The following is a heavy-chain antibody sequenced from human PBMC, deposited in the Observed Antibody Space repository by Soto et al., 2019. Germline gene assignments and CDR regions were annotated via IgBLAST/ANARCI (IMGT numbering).Heavy chain of an antibody. CDR1: GFPFTNYW. CDR2: ISPDGSDV. D-gene: IGHD2-8*02. Sequence: QVVESGGGLVPPGGSLRLSCAASGFPFTNYWMNWVRQTPGKGLMWVSRISPDGSDVGYADSVEGRFTVSRDNAKNTLYLKMHSLRAEDTAMYYCACWWHIVPVAPSDFDRWGQGTLVTVAS. J-gene: IGHJ4*02. V-gene: IGHV3-74*01. CDR3: ACWWHIVPVAPSDFDR.